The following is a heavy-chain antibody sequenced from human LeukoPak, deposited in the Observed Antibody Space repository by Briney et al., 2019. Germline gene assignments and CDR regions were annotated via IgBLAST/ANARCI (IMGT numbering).Heavy chain of an antibody. CDR2: IIPSFSTA. CDR3: ERAPRYCSGGSCSPPVYYFDY. Sequence: ASVNFCCKASGAIFSSYAISWVRQAAGQGLEWRIVIIPSFSTATYAQKFQGRVTSTADESTSTAYMELRSLRSEHTAVYYCERAPRYCSGGSCSPPVYYFDYWGQGTLVTVSS. CDR1: GAIFSSYA. J-gene: IGHJ4*02. D-gene: IGHD2-15*01. V-gene: IGHV1-69*01.